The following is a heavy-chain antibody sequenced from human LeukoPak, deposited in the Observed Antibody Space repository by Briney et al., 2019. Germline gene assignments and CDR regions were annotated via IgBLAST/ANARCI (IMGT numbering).Heavy chain of an antibody. CDR1: GFTFRNYG. J-gene: IGHJ6*02. CDR3: ARLKARPGYYYGMDV. CDR2: IWYDGSRK. D-gene: IGHD6-6*01. V-gene: IGHV3-33*01. Sequence: GTSLRLSCAASGFTFRNYGMHWVRQAPGKGLEWVAIIWYDGSRKYYLDSVKGRFTISRDNSKNMLYLQMSSLRAEDTAVYYCARLKARPGYYYGMDVWGQGTTVTVSS.